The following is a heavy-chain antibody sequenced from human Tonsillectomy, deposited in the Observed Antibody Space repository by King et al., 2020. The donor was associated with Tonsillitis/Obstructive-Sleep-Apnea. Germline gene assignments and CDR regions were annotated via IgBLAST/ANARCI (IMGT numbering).Heavy chain of an antibody. CDR3: ASVAVAGTGWFDP. D-gene: IGHD6-19*01. V-gene: IGHV4-34*01. CDR2: INHSGST. J-gene: IGHJ5*02. Sequence: VQLQQWGAGLLKPSETLSLTCAVYGGSFSGYYWSWIRKPPGKGLEWIGEINHSGSTNYNPSLKSRVTISVDTSKNQFSLKLSSVTAADTAVYYCASVAVAGTGWFDPWGQGTLVTVSS. CDR1: GGSFSGYY.